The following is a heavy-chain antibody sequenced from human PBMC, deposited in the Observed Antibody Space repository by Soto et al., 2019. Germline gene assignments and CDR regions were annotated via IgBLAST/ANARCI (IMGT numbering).Heavy chain of an antibody. D-gene: IGHD2-15*01. CDR1: GFTFSNAW. CDR3: TTDAIFCSGGSCYMLYFDY. CDR2: IKSKTDGGTT. Sequence: EVQLVESGGGLVKPGGSIRLSCAASGFTFSNAWMTWVRQAPGKGLEWVGRIKSKTDGGTTDYAAPVKGRFTISRDDSKNTLYLQMNSLKTEDTAVYYCTTDAIFCSGGSCYMLYFDYWGQVTLVNVSA. V-gene: IGHV3-15*07. J-gene: IGHJ4*02.